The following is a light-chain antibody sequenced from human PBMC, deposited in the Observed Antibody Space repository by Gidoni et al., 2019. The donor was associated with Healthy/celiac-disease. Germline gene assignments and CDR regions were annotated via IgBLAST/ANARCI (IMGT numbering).Light chain of an antibody. CDR3: QQLNSYPLT. CDR2: AAS. Sequence: DIQFTQPPFFLSASVGDRVTITCRASQGISSYLAWYQHKPGKAPKLLIYAASTLQSGVPSRFSGSGSGTEFTLTISSLQPEDFATYYCQQLNSYPLTFGGGTRVEIK. V-gene: IGKV1-9*01. CDR1: QGISSY. J-gene: IGKJ4*01.